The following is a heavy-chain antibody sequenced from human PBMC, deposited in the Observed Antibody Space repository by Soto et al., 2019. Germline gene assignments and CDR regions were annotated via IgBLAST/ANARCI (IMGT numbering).Heavy chain of an antibody. J-gene: IGHJ6*02. CDR3: ARVCPESILWIDVMDG. Sequence: ASVKVSCKASGYTFTSYDINWVRQATGQGLEWMGWMNPNSGNTGYAQKFQGRVTMTRNTSISTAYMELSSLRSEDTAVYYCARVCPESILWIDVMDGWAQGNTVTFSS. CDR1: GYTFTSYD. V-gene: IGHV1-8*01. D-gene: IGHD2-21*01. CDR2: MNPNSGNT.